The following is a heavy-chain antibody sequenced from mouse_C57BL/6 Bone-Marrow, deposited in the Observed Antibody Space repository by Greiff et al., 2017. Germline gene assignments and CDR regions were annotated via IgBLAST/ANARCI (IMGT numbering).Heavy chain of an antibody. V-gene: IGHV1-82*01. CDR3: ARWRMFFAY. J-gene: IGHJ3*01. Sequence: QVQLQQSGPELVKPGASVKISCKASGYAFSSSWMNWVKQRPGKGLEWIGRIYPGDGDTNYNGKFKGKATLTADKSSSTAYMQLSSLTSEDSAVYFCARWRMFFAYWGQGTLVTVSA. CDR1: GYAFSSSW. CDR2: IYPGDGDT.